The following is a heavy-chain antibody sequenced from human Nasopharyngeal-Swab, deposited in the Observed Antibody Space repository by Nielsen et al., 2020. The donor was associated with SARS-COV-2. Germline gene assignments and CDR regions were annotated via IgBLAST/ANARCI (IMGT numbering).Heavy chain of an antibody. D-gene: IGHD3-10*01. CDR3: ARGRGGWFGELFDY. Sequence: ASVKVSCKASGYTFTSYDINWVRQATGQGLEWMGWMNPNSGNTGYAQKLQGRVTMTRNTSISTAYMELSSLRSEDTAVYYCARGRGGWFGELFDYWGQGTLVTVSS. V-gene: IGHV1-8*01. CDR1: GYTFTSYD. CDR2: MNPNSGNT. J-gene: IGHJ4*02.